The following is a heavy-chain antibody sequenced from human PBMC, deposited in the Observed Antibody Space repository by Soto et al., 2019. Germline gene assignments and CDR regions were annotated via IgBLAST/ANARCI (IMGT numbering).Heavy chain of an antibody. Sequence: QVQVVDSGGGVVQPGRSLRLSCAASGFAFTNYGMHWVRQAPGKGLEWVAFVSNDGSKKYYADSVKGRFTISRDNSENTVYLQMTSVRPDDMAVFYCARDVAMPTGLGLGYWGQGTLVTVSS. CDR3: ARDVAMPTGLGLGY. J-gene: IGHJ4*02. CDR1: GFAFTNYG. CDR2: VSNDGSKK. D-gene: IGHD2-2*01. V-gene: IGHV3-30*03.